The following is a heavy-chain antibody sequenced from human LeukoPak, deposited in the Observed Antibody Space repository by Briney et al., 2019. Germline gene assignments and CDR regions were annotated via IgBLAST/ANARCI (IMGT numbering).Heavy chain of an antibody. D-gene: IGHD2-8*01. V-gene: IGHV3-48*01. CDR2: ISNSSGTI. J-gene: IGHJ6*03. CDR3: AKDRCSNGIGCYYYYMDV. CDR1: GFTFSSYA. Sequence: GGSLRLSCVASGFTFSSYAMNWVRQAPGKGLEWISYISNSSGTIHYADSVKGRFTISRDNANNSLYLQMNCLRAEDTAVYYCAKDRCSNGIGCYYYYMDVWGKGTTVTISS.